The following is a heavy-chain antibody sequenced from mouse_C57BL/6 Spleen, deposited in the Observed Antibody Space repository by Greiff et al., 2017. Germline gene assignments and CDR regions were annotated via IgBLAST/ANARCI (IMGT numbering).Heavy chain of an antibody. J-gene: IGHJ4*01. D-gene: IGHD1-2*01. V-gene: IGHV1-9*01. CDR1: GYTFTGYW. Sequence: QVQLQQSGAELMKPGASVKLSCKATGYTFTGYWIEWVKQRPGHGLEWIGEILPGSGSTYYNEKLKGKATFTAATSSNTTYMQIRGLTTEDSAIYYCASRHYDYSMDYWGQGTSVTVSS. CDR3: ASRHYDYSMDY. CDR2: ILPGSGST.